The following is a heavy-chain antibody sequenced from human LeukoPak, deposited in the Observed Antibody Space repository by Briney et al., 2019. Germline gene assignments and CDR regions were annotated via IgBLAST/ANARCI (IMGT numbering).Heavy chain of an antibody. Sequence: GGSLRLSCAASGFTFSSNYMSWVRQAPGKGLEWVSVIYSGGSTYYADSVKGRFTISRDNSKNTLYLQMSSLRAEDTAVYYCARASWVAGLDYWGQGTLVTVSS. CDR3: ARASWVAGLDY. J-gene: IGHJ4*02. V-gene: IGHV3-66*01. D-gene: IGHD6-19*01. CDR2: IYSGGST. CDR1: GFTFSSNY.